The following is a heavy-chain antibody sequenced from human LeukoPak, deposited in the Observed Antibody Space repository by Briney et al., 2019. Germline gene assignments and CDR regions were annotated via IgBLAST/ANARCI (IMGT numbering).Heavy chain of an antibody. V-gene: IGHV3-23*01. Sequence: GGSLRLSCVASGFTFSTYAMSWVRQAPGKGLEWVSVISGSGGSTYYADSVKGRFTISRDNAENSLYLQMNSLRDEDTAVYYCARDQGRPYYALFQDWGQGTLVTVSS. CDR2: ISGSGGST. CDR3: ARDQGRPYYALFQD. J-gene: IGHJ1*01. CDR1: GFTFSTYA. D-gene: IGHD3-16*01.